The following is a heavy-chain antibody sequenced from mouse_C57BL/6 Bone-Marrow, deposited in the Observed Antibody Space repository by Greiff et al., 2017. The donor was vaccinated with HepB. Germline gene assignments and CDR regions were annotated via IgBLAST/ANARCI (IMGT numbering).Heavy chain of an antibody. CDR3: ARDGYYYGPYYFDY. D-gene: IGHD1-1*01. V-gene: IGHV5-4*01. CDR2: ISDGGSYT. Sequence: EVHLVESGGGLVKPGGSLKLSCAASGFTFSSYAMSWVRQTPEKRLEWVATISDGGSYTYYPDNVKGRFTISRDNAKNNLYLQMSHLKSEDTAMYYCARDGYYYGPYYFDYWGQGTTLTVSS. CDR1: GFTFSSYA. J-gene: IGHJ2*01.